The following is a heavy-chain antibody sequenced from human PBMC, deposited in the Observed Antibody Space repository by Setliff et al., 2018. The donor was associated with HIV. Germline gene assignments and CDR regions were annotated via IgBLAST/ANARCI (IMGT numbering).Heavy chain of an antibody. CDR1: GFSLSTSGMC. Sequence: SGPTLVNPTQTLTLTRTFSGFSLSTSGMCVSWIRQPPGKALEWLARIDWDDDKYYNTSLKTRLTISKDTSKNQVVLTMTNVDPVDTATYYCARMGSGSYSMYYFDYWGQGTLVTVSS. D-gene: IGHD1-26*01. CDR3: ARMGSGSYSMYYFDY. V-gene: IGHV2-70*11. J-gene: IGHJ4*02. CDR2: IDWDDDK.